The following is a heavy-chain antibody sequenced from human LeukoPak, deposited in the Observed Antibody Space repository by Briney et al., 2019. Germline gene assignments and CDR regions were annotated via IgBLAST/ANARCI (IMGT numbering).Heavy chain of an antibody. CDR3: AKDRGSQNAEYVQH. CDR2: IRYDGSIK. CDR1: GFTFSSYG. V-gene: IGHV3-30*02. J-gene: IGHJ1*01. Sequence: LAGGSLRLSCAASGFTFSSYGMHWVRQAPGKGLEWVAFIRYDGSIKYYADSVKGRFTISRDNSKNTLYLQMNSLRAEDTAVYYCAKDRGSQNAEYVQHWGQGTLVTVSS.